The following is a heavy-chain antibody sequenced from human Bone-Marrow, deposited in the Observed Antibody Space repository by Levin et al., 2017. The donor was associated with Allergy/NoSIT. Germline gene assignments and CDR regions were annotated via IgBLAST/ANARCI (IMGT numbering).Heavy chain of an antibody. V-gene: IGHV3-66*02. J-gene: IGHJ4*02. CDR2: IHSGDTA. Sequence: PSETLSLTCAASGFAVRTNYMSWVRQAPGKGLEWVSIIHSGDTAYYADSVKGRFTISRDNSKNLLYLQMNSLRPEDTAVYYCARELNTVTTTAYYFDYWGQGTLVTVSS. CDR3: ARELNTVTTTAYYFDY. D-gene: IGHD4-17*01. CDR1: GFAVRTNY.